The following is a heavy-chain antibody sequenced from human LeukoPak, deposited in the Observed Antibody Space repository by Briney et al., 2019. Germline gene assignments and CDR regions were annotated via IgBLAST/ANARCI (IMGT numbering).Heavy chain of an antibody. J-gene: IGHJ5*02. CDR3: ARHPYQLLWLSWFDP. Sequence: PSETLSLTCTVSGGSSSSSRYYWGWIRQPPGKGLEWIGSIYYSGSTYYNPSLKSRVTISVDTSKNQFSLKLSSVTAADTAVYYCARHPYQLLWLSWFDPWGQGTLVTVSS. CDR2: IYYSGST. V-gene: IGHV4-39*01. D-gene: IGHD2-2*01. CDR1: GGSSSSSRYY.